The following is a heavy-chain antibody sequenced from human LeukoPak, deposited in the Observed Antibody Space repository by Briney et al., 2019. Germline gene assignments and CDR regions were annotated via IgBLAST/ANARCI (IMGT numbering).Heavy chain of an antibody. D-gene: IGHD4-17*01. V-gene: IGHV3-23*01. J-gene: IGHJ4*02. CDR3: AKGRKRTTVTTFDY. CDR2: ISGSGGST. Sequence: GGSLRLSCAAPGFTFSSYAMSWVRQAPGEGLEWVSAISGSGGSTYYADSVKGRFTISRDNSKNTLYLQMNSLRAEDTAVYCCAKGRKRTTVTTFDYCGQGTLVTVSS. CDR1: GFTFSSYA.